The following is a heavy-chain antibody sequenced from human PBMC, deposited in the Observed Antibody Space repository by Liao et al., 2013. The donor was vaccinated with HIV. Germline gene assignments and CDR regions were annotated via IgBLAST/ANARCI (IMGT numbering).Heavy chain of an antibody. CDR2: IYTSGST. V-gene: IGHV4-61*02. CDR3: ARALVAVWTGSYWYFDL. CDR1: GGSISSGSYY. J-gene: IGHJ2*01. D-gene: IGHD3/OR15-3a*01. Sequence: QVQLQESGPGLVKPSQTLSLTCTVSGGSISSGSYYWSWIRQPAGKGLEWIGRIYTSGSTNYNPSLKSRVTISVDTSKNQFSLKLSSVTAADTAVYYCARALVAVWTGSYWYFDLWGRGTRGHCLL.